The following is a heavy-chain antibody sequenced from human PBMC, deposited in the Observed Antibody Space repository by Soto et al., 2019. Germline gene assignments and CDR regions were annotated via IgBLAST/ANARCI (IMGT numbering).Heavy chain of an antibody. J-gene: IGHJ4*01. CDR3: TTDSYITSIIVRFDY. Sequence: GGSLRLSWAASGFPFSNAWINWVSPATGKGLEWVGRVKSKNDGGTTDFAAPVKGRFAISRDDSKNMVYLEMNSLQTEDTAIYYCTTDSYITSIIVRFDYWGHGTLVTVSS. V-gene: IGHV3-15*07. CDR1: GFPFSNAW. D-gene: IGHD3-22*01. CDR2: VKSKNDGGTT.